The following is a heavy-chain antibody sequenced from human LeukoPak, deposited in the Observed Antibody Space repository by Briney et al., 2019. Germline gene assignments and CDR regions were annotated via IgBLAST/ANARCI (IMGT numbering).Heavy chain of an antibody. V-gene: IGHV3-23*01. J-gene: IGHJ4*02. CDR2: ISGGGGGT. CDR3: VRRDDAFDY. CDR1: GFILRSDA. D-gene: IGHD2-21*01. Sequence: PGGSRRLSCAASGFILRSDAMSWVRQAPGKGLEWVSSISGGGGGTYYADSVKGRFTISRDNSKNTLYLEMNSLRVEDTAAYYCVRRDDAFDYWGQGALVTVSS.